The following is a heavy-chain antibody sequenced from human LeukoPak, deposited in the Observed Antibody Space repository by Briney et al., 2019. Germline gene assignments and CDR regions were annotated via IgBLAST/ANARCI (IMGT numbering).Heavy chain of an antibody. Sequence: GASVKVSCKASGYTFTSYGISWVRQAPGQGLEWMGRIIPILGIANYAQKFQGRVTITADKSTSTAYMELSSLRSEDTAVYYCARDRSDSSGYYLLDAFDIWGQGTMVTVSS. D-gene: IGHD3-22*01. CDR2: IIPILGIA. CDR1: GYTFTSYG. J-gene: IGHJ3*02. V-gene: IGHV1-69*04. CDR3: ARDRSDSSGYYLLDAFDI.